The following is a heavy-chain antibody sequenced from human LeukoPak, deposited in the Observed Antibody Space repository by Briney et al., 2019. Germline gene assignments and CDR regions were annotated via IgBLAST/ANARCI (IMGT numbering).Heavy chain of an antibody. CDR3: ARGASCGGDCYPH. CDR1: GFSVRSSY. Sequence: GGSLRLSCEASGFSVRSSYMSWVRQAPGKGLEWVSVIYTSDSTHYADSVKGRFIISRDNSRNTLYLQMNSLRAEDTAVCYCARGASCGGDCYPHWGQGTLVTVSS. CDR2: IYTSDST. D-gene: IGHD2-21*02. J-gene: IGHJ4*02. V-gene: IGHV3-53*01.